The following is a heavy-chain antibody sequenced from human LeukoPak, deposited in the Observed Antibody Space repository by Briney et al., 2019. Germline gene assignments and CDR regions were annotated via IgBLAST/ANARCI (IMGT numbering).Heavy chain of an antibody. CDR3: ARGGGHRPYYYYMDV. CDR2: MNPNSGKT. Sequence: GASVKVSCKASGYTFTSYDINWVRQATGQGLEWMGWMNPNSGKTGYAQKFQGRVTITRNTSISTAYMELSSLRSEDTAVYYCARGGGHRPYYYYMDVWGKGTTVTVSS. V-gene: IGHV1-8*03. CDR1: GYTFTSYD. J-gene: IGHJ6*03.